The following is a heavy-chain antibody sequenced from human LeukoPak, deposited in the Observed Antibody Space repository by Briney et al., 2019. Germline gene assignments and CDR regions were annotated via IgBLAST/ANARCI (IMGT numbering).Heavy chain of an antibody. CDR1: GYTLTELS. D-gene: IGHD3-10*01. CDR3: ATGLGVLLWFGELNP. V-gene: IGHV1-24*01. CDR2: FDPEDGET. J-gene: IGHJ4*02. Sequence: GASVKVSCKVSGYTLTELSMHWVRQAPGKGLEWMGGFDPEDGETIYAQKFQGRVTMTEDTSTDTAYMELSSLRSEDTAVYYCATGLGVLLWFGELNPWGQGTLVTVSS.